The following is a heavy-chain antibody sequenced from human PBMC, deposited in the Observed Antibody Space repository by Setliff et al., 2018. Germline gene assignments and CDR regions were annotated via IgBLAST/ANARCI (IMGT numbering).Heavy chain of an antibody. V-gene: IGHV4-59*01. Sequence: SETLSLTRTVSGGSISGYYWNWIRQTPDMRLEWIGYIHFSGNTHFNPSLKSRVTMSIDTSKNQLSLNVNSVTSADTAVYYCVRGGSAWAWYYDLWGRGTLVTVSS. D-gene: IGHD3-16*01. J-gene: IGHJ2*01. CDR3: VRGGSAWAWYYDL. CDR1: GGSISGYY. CDR2: IHFSGNT.